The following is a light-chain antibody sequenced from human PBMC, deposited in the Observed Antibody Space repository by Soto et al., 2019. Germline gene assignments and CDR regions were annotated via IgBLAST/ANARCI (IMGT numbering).Light chain of an antibody. Sequence: EIVMTQSPATLSVSPGERATLSCRASQSVSSNLAWYQQKPGQAPRLLISGASTRATGIPARFSGSGSGTEFTLTISSLQSEDFAVYYCQQYNNWPRTFGQGTRWISN. CDR2: GAS. CDR3: QQYNNWPRT. CDR1: QSVSSN. J-gene: IGKJ1*01. V-gene: IGKV3-15*01.